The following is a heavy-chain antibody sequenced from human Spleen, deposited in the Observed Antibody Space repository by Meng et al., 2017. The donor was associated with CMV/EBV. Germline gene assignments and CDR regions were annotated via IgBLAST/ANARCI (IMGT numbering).Heavy chain of an antibody. CDR1: GGSVSSYY. CDR2: FYASGNS. D-gene: IGHD3-10*01. Sequence: SETLSLTCTVSGGSVSSYYWSWIRQPAGKGLEWIGRFYASGNSNYNPSLKSRVTMSVDTSKNQFSLKLTSVTAADTAVYRCARDRGVVGMDVWGQGTTVTVSS. V-gene: IGHV4-4*07. J-gene: IGHJ6*02. CDR3: ARDRGVVGMDV.